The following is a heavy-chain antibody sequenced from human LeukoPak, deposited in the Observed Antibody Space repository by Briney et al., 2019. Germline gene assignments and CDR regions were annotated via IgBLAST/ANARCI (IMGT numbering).Heavy chain of an antibody. CDR3: ARGHPLGYCSGGSCYSYGMDV. CDR1: GYTFTSYD. J-gene: IGHJ6*02. D-gene: IGHD2-15*01. V-gene: IGHV1-8*01. CDR2: MNPNSGNT. Sequence: ASVKVSCKASGYTFTSYDINWVQQATGQGLEGMGWMNPNSGNTGYAQKFQGRVTMTRNTSISTAYMELSSLRSEDTAVYYCARGHPLGYCSGGSCYSYGMDVWGQGTTVTVSS.